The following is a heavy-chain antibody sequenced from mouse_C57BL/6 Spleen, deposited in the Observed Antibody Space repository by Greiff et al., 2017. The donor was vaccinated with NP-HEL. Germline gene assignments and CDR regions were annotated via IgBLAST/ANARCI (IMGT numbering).Heavy chain of an antibody. J-gene: IGHJ3*01. CDR2: ISSGGSYT. Sequence: EVQRVESGGDLVKPGGSLKLSCAASGFTFSSYGMSWVRQTPDKRLEWVATISSGGSYTYYPDSVKGRFTISRDNAKNTLYLQMSSLKSEDTAMYYCARRGEYDYAWFAYWGQGTLVTVSA. D-gene: IGHD2-4*01. CDR3: ARRGEYDYAWFAY. V-gene: IGHV5-6*01. CDR1: GFTFSSYG.